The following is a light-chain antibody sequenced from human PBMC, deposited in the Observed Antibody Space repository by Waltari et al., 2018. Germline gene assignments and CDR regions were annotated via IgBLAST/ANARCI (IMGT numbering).Light chain of an antibody. CDR1: EGLIYSDGHTY. V-gene: IGKV2-30*01. CDR3: MQGRHWPWT. Sequence: DVVMHQSPLYLPVTLGQPASISCRSSEGLIYSDGHTYLSWFHQRPGQSPRRLIYKVSNRGSVVPDRFSGSGSGTDFTLTISRVEAYDVWVYYCMQGRHWPWTFGQGTKVEIK. J-gene: IGKJ1*01. CDR2: KVS.